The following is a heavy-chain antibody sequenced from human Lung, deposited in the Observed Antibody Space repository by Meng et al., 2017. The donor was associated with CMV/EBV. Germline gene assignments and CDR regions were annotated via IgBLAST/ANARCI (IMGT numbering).Heavy chain of an antibody. D-gene: IGHD1-14*01. CDR2: ISYDGSNK. CDR1: GFTFSSYA. Sequence: GGSXRLXCADSGFTFSSYAMHWVRQAPGKGLEWVAVISYDGSNKSYAASVKGRFTISRDNSKNTLYLQMNSLRVEDTAVYYCARDGDHGAESHDAFDMWGQGTMVTVSS. CDR3: ARDGDHGAESHDAFDM. V-gene: IGHV3-30-3*01. J-gene: IGHJ3*02.